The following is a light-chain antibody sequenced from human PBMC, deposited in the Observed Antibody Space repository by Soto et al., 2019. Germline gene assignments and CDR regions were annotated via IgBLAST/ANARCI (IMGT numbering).Light chain of an antibody. J-gene: IGLJ2*01. CDR1: SSDVGGYNY. CDR3: SSYAGSNNFVV. CDR2: DVT. Sequence: QSALTQSPSASGSPGQSVTISCTGTSSDVGGYNYVSWYQQHPGQAPKLMIYDVTKRPSGVPDRFSGSKSGNTASLTVSGLQAEDEADYYCSSYAGSNNFVVFGGGTKLTVL. V-gene: IGLV2-8*01.